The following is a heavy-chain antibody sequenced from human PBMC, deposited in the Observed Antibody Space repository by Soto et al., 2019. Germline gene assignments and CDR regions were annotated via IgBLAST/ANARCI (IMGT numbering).Heavy chain of an antibody. CDR1: GLTFGSRA. D-gene: IGHD3-10*01. CDR2: ITDNGGDA. Sequence: GSLRLSCVASGLTFGSRAMSWVRQALGEGLQWVATITDNGGDAKYADSVRGRFVISRDNSKKTLYLQMTSLTAEDSAMYFCARGSTESYPGSRIFDFWGRGTLVTVSS. V-gene: IGHV3-23*01. CDR3: ARGSTESYPGSRIFDF. J-gene: IGHJ4*02.